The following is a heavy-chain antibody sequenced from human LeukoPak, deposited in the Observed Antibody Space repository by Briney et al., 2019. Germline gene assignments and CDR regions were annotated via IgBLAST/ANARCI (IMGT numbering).Heavy chain of an antibody. J-gene: IGHJ4*02. D-gene: IGHD3-16*01. CDR2: ISAYNGNT. Sequence: ASVKVSCKASGYTFTSYGISWVRQAPGQGLEWMGWISAYNGNTNYAQKLQGRVTMTTDTSTSTAYMELRSPRSDDTAVYYCASPLSYYDYVWGSYRFDYWGQGTLVTVSS. V-gene: IGHV1-18*01. CDR1: GYTFTSYG. CDR3: ASPLSYYDYVWGSYRFDY.